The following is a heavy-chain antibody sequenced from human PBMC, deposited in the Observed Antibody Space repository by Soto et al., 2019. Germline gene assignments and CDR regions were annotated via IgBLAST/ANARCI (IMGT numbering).Heavy chain of an antibody. Sequence: SETLSLTCTVSGGSFRSGSYSWSWIRQPPGKGLEWIGYVYHTGRTSHNPSLKSRVSISMDTSKNQFSLNLDSVTAADTAVYFCARDFAYFDSWGQGTLVTVSS. CDR2: VYHTGRT. V-gene: IGHV4-61*01. J-gene: IGHJ4*02. D-gene: IGHD3-3*01. CDR3: ARDFAYFDS. CDR1: GGSFRSGSYS.